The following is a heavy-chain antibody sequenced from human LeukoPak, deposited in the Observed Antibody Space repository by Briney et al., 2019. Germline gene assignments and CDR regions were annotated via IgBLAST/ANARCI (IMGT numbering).Heavy chain of an antibody. V-gene: IGHV1-2*02. CDR1: GYTFTGYY. CDR2: INPNSGGT. J-gene: IGHJ4*02. Sequence: ASVKVSCKASGYTFTGYYMHWVRQAPGQGLEWMGWINPNSGGTNYAQKFQGRVTMTRDTSTSTAYMELSRLRSDDTAVYYCARAAHTYYYDSSGYYWGQGTLVTVSS. CDR3: ARAAHTYYYDSSGYY. D-gene: IGHD3-22*01.